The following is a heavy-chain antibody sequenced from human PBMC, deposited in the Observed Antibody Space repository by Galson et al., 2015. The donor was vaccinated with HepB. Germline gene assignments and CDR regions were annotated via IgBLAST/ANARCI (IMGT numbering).Heavy chain of an antibody. CDR2: ISSSSSTM. CDR1: GFTFSSYS. CDR3: ARGSSGPERSDNWFDP. V-gene: IGHV3-48*02. D-gene: IGHD3-22*01. J-gene: IGHJ5*02. Sequence: SLRLSCAASGFTFSSYSMNWVRQAPGKGLEWVSYISSSSSTMYYADSVKGRFTISRDNAKNSLYLQMNSLRDEDTAVYYCARGSSGPERSDNWFDPWGQGTLVTVSS.